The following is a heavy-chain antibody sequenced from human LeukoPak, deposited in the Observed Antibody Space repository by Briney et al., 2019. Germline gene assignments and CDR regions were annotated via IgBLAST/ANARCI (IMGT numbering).Heavy chain of an antibody. D-gene: IGHD6-13*01. V-gene: IGHV3-7*03. CDR2: IKQDGSEK. CDR1: GFTFSSYW. CDR3: ARCRSGAAAGTIPVGY. Sequence: GGSLRLSCAASGFTFSSYWMSWVRQAPGKGLEWVANIKQDGSEKYYVDSVKGRFTISRDNAKNSLYLQMNSLRAEDTAVYYCARCRSGAAAGTIPVGYWGQGTLVTVSS. J-gene: IGHJ4*02.